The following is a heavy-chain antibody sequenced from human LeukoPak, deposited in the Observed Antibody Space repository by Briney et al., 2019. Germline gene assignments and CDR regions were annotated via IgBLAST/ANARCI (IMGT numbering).Heavy chain of an antibody. CDR1: GYSISSGYD. CDR2: IYTSGST. J-gene: IGHJ6*03. CDR3: ARVGYSGYESIYYYYYYMDV. D-gene: IGHD5-12*01. Sequence: SETLSLTCAVSGYSISSGYDWGWIRQPAGKGLEWIGRIYTSGSTNYNPSLKSRVTISVDTSKNQFSLKLSSVTAADTAVYYCARVGYSGYESIYYYYYYMDVWGKGTTVTVSS. V-gene: IGHV4-61*02.